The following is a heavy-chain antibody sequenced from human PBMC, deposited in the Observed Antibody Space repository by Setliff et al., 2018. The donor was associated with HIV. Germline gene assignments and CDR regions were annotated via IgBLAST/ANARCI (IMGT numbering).Heavy chain of an antibody. CDR2: IGPDNGNR. D-gene: IGHD1-1*01. Sequence: ASVKVSCKSSGYTFTDYFMHWVRQAPGQGLEWMGWIGPDNGNRRIQRRFQGRVTMTRDTSINTAYMELSGLTSDDTAVYYCARQLSNSFDYWGQGTLVTVSS. V-gene: IGHV1-2*02. CDR3: ARQLSNSFDY. J-gene: IGHJ4*02. CDR1: GYTFTDYF.